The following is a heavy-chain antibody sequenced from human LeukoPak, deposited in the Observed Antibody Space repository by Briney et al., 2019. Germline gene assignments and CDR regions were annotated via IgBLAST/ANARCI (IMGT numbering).Heavy chain of an antibody. J-gene: IGHJ4*02. V-gene: IGHV3-23*01. CDR1: GFTFSRHG. CDR2: ISPSGDIK. D-gene: IGHD2-15*01. Sequence: PGGSLRLSCVASGFTFSRHGMNWVRQAPGKGLEWVSGISPSGDIKYYVDSVKGRFTVSRDNSKNTLYLQINSLRDKDTAVYYCAKSGLNRFDYWGQGTLVTVSS. CDR3: AKSGLNRFDY.